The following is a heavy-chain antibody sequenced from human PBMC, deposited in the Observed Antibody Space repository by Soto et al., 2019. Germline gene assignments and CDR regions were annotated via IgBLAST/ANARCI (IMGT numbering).Heavy chain of an antibody. CDR1: GYSFATYG. CDR2: ISPYNGNS. D-gene: IGHD4-17*01. Sequence: QVQLVQSGVEVKRPGASVEVSCKASGYSFATYGISWVRQAPGQGLEWMGWISPYNGNSNSAPKLQGRVTMTTATSTITAYLELRSLGSDDTGIYYCVRDDRQADYGAKWYFDLWGRGTLVTASS. V-gene: IGHV1-18*01. J-gene: IGHJ2*01. CDR3: VRDDRQADYGAKWYFDL.